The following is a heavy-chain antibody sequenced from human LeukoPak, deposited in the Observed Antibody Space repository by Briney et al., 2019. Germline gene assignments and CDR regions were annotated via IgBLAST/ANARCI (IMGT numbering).Heavy chain of an antibody. CDR1: GFTFSIYA. J-gene: IGHJ4*02. D-gene: IGHD6-13*01. Sequence: GRSLRLSCAASGFTFSIYAMSWVRQAPGKGLEWVSAISGSGGSTYYADSVKGRFTISRDNSKNTLYLQMNSLRAEDTAVYYCARSSWYQEFDYWGQGTLVTVSS. CDR2: ISGSGGST. V-gene: IGHV3-23*01. CDR3: ARSSWYQEFDY.